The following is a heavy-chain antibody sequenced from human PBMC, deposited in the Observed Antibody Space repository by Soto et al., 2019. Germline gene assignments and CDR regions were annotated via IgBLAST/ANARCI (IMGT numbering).Heavy chain of an antibody. D-gene: IGHD3-3*01. CDR3: ARGSGDFWSGSNWFDP. CDR1: GFTFSSYA. V-gene: IGHV3-30-3*01. Sequence: GGSLRLSCAASGFTFSSYAMHWVRQAPGKGLEWVAVISYDGSNKYYADSVKGRFTISRDNSKKQLYLQMNSLRAEDTAVYYCARGSGDFWSGSNWFDPWGHGTLVTVSS. J-gene: IGHJ5*02. CDR2: ISYDGSNK.